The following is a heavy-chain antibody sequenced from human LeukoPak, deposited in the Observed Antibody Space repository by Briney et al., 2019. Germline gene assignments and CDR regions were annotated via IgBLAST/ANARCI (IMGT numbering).Heavy chain of an antibody. Sequence: GGSLRLSCAASGFTFSNYAMSWVRQAPGKGLEWVSSINPSSGSTYYADSVKGRFTISGDNSKNTLYLQMNSLRAEDTAVYYRAKEHMAAAVYYFDYWGQGTLVTVSS. J-gene: IGHJ4*02. CDR1: GFTFSNYA. V-gene: IGHV3-23*01. CDR3: AKEHMAAAVYYFDY. D-gene: IGHD6-13*01. CDR2: INPSSGST.